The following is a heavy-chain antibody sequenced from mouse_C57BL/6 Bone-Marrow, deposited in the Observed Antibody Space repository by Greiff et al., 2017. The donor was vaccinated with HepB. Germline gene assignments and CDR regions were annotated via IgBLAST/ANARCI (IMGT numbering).Heavy chain of an antibody. CDR2: IHPNSGST. Sequence: QVQLQQPGTELVKPGASVKLSCKASGYTFTSYWMHWVKQRPGQGLEWIGMIHPNSGSTNYNEKFKSKATLTVDKSSSTAYMQLSSLTSEDSAVYYCARTYYITGYDIDYWGKGTSVTVSS. D-gene: IGHD2-12*01. V-gene: IGHV1-64*01. CDR1: GYTFTSYW. J-gene: IGHJ4*01. CDR3: ARTYYITGYDIDY.